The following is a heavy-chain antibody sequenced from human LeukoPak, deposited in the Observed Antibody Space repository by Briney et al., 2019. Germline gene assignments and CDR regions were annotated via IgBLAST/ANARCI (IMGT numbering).Heavy chain of an antibody. CDR3: ARDQDGPGATVDQ. V-gene: IGHV3-74*01. CDR1: GFNLRSYW. CDR2: INKYGSGT. D-gene: IGHD1-26*01. Sequence: GGSLTLSWAASGFNLRSYWMQWVRHAPGEGLVCLSRINKYGSGTTYADSVKGRFTISRDNAKNTLYLQMNSLRAEDTAVYYCARDQDGPGATVDQWGQGTLVTVSS. J-gene: IGHJ5*02.